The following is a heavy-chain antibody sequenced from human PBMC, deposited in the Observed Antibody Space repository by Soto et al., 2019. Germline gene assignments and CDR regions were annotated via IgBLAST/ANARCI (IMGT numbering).Heavy chain of an antibody. J-gene: IGHJ3*02. Sequence: VGSLRLSCAASGFTFSSYGMHWVRQAPGKGLEWVAVIWYDGSNKYYADSVKGRFTISRDNSKNTLYLQMNSLRAEDTAVYYCARGNYYGSGAFDIWGQGTMVTVSS. CDR2: IWYDGSNK. D-gene: IGHD3-10*01. CDR1: GFTFSSYG. CDR3: ARGNYYGSGAFDI. V-gene: IGHV3-33*01.